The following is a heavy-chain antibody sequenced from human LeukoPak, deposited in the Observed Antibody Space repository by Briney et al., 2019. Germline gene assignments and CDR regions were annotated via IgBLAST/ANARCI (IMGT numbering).Heavy chain of an antibody. V-gene: IGHV4-4*07. J-gene: IGHJ4*02. CDR2: IYTSGST. CDR1: GGSISSYY. Sequence: PSETVSLTCTVSGGSISSYYWSWIRQPAGKGLEWIGRIYTSGSTNYNPSLKSRVTMSVDTSKNQFSLKLSSVTAADTAVYYCARALGDSSGYYYYYFDYWGQGTLVTVSS. CDR3: ARALGDSSGYYYYYFDY. D-gene: IGHD3-22*01.